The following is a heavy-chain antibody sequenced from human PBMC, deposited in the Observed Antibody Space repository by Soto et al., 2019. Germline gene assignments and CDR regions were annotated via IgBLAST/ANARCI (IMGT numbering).Heavy chain of an antibody. CDR3: ARDLTQYCISTSCYRNWFDP. Sequence: GGSLRLSCAASGFTFSSYAMHWVRQAPGKGLEWVAVISYDGSNKYYADSVKGRFTISRDNSKNTLYLQMNSLRAEDTAAYYCARDLTQYCISTSCYRNWFDPWGQGTLVTVSS. D-gene: IGHD2-2*01. CDR2: ISYDGSNK. V-gene: IGHV3-30-3*01. CDR1: GFTFSSYA. J-gene: IGHJ5*02.